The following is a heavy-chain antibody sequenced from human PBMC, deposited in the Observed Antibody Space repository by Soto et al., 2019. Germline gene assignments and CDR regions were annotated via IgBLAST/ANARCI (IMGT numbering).Heavy chain of an antibody. J-gene: IGHJ5*02. CDR1: GVTFSSYA. D-gene: IGHD3-22*01. V-gene: IGHV1-69*06. CDR2: IIPIFGTA. Sequence: SVKVSCKASGVTFSSYAISWVRQAPGQGLEWMGGIIPIFGTANYAQKFQGRVTITADKSTSTAYMELSSLRSEDTAVYYCARGLYYYDSSGYSPHGWFDPWGQGTLVTVSS. CDR3: ARGLYYYDSSGYSPHGWFDP.